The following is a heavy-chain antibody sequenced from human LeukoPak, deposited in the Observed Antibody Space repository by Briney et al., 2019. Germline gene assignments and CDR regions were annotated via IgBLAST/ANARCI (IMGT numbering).Heavy chain of an antibody. V-gene: IGHV5-51*01. CDR3: ARLLTADYCSSTSCYDY. CDR1: GYSFTSYW. J-gene: IGHJ4*02. D-gene: IGHD2-2*01. CDR2: IYPGDSDT. Sequence: GESLKISCKGSGYSFTSYWIGWVRQMPGKGLEWMGIIYPGDSDTRYSPSFQGQVTISADKSISTAYLQWSSLKASDTDMYYCARLLTADYCSSTSCYDYWGQGTLVTVSS.